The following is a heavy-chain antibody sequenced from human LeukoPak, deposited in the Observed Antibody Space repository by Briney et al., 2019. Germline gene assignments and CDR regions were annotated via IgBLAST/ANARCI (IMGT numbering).Heavy chain of an antibody. Sequence: SVKVSCKASGGTFSSYAISWVRQAPGQGLEWTGGIIPIFGTANYAQKFQGRVTTTADESTSTAYMELSSLRSEDTAVYYFARGREYSCSSGYDYWGQGALVTVSS. CDR3: ARGREYSCSSGYDY. J-gene: IGHJ4*02. CDR2: IIPIFGTA. CDR1: GGTFSSYA. V-gene: IGHV1-69*13. D-gene: IGHD6-6*01.